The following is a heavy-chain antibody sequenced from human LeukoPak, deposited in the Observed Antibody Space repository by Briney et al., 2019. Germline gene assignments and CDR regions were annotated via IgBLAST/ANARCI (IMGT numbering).Heavy chain of an antibody. CDR3: ARGLGAAAAAFDI. CDR1: GFTFSSYS. J-gene: IGHJ3*02. Sequence: GGSLRLSCAASGFTFSSYSMNWVRQAPGKGLEWVSSISSSSSYIYYADSVKGRFTISRDNAKNSLYLQMNSLRAEDTAVYYCARGLGAAAAAFDIWGQGTMVTVSS. V-gene: IGHV3-21*01. D-gene: IGHD6-13*01. CDR2: ISSSSSYI.